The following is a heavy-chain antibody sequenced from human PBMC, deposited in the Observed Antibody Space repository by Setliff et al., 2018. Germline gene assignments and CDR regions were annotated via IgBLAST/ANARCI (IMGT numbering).Heavy chain of an antibody. CDR1: GYTFAKYG. CDR3: VRDRAAIVVGPPTAAFDI. Sequence: ASVKVSCKAFGYTFAKYGTSWGRQAPGQGLEWMGWISGYNGYTVYAQKLQGRVTLTTDTSTGTAYMEVRSLRSDDTAQYYCVRDRAAIVVGPPTAAFDIWGQGTMVTVSS. D-gene: IGHD2-2*01. J-gene: IGHJ3*02. CDR2: ISGYNGYT. V-gene: IGHV1-18*01.